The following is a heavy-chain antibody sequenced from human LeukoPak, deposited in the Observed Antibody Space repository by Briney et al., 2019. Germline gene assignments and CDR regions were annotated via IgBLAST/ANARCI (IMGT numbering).Heavy chain of an antibody. CDR1: GGSISSYY. V-gene: IGHV4-59*08. CDR2: IYYSGST. Sequence: PSETLSLTCTVSGGSISSYYWSWIRQPPGKGLEWIGCIYYSGSTNYNPSLKSRVTISVDTSKNQFSLKLSSVTAADTAVYYCARVGWFRDYYYGMDVWGQGTTVTVSS. D-gene: IGHD3-10*01. CDR3: ARVGWFRDYYYGMDV. J-gene: IGHJ6*02.